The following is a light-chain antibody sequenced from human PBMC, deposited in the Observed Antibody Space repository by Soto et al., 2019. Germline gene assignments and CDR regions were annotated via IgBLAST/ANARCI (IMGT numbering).Light chain of an antibody. CDR1: SSNIGSAY. Sequence: QLVLTQSPSASGTPGQTVTISCSGSSSNIGSAYIYWYQHLPGTAPKLLIYRNNQRPSGVPDRFSASKSGTSASLAISGLRSEDDADYYCAAWDDSLVVFGGGTKLTVL. J-gene: IGLJ2*01. CDR3: AAWDDSLVV. V-gene: IGLV1-47*01. CDR2: RNN.